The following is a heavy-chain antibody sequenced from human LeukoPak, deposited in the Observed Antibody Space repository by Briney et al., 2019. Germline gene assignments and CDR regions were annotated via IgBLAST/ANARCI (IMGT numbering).Heavy chain of an antibody. CDR3: ALNGREVPSGAFDI. CDR1: GLTFRNYA. CDR2: IGGSGGFT. Sequence: GGSLRLSCIASGLTFRNYAMSWVRQAPGKGLEWVSAIGGSGGFTYYADSVKGRFTISRDNSKNTLYLQMNSLRAEDTAVYYCALNGREVPSGAFDIWGQGTMVTVSS. D-gene: IGHD3-16*02. V-gene: IGHV3-23*01. J-gene: IGHJ3*02.